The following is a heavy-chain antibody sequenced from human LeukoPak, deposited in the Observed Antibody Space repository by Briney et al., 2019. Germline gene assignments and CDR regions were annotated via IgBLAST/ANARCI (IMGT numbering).Heavy chain of an antibody. J-gene: IGHJ6*02. Sequence: PGGSLRLSCAASGFTFSSYSMNWVRQAPGKGLEWVSSISSSSSYIYYADSVKGRLTISRDNAKNSLYLQMNSLRAEDAAVYYCARDPLLSPGVWGQGTTVTVSS. V-gene: IGHV3-21*01. CDR2: ISSSSSYI. D-gene: IGHD2-15*01. CDR1: GFTFSSYS. CDR3: ARDPLLSPGV.